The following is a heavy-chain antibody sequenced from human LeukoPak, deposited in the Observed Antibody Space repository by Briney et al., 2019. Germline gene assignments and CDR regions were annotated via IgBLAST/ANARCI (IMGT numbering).Heavy chain of an antibody. D-gene: IGHD3-9*01. CDR1: GYTFPIYG. J-gene: IGHJ4*02. CDR2: ISAYNGDT. V-gene: IGHV1-18*01. CDR3: ARGGQYDTLTGYYTDY. Sequence: ASVKVSCKASGYTFPIYGINWVRQAPGQGLEWMGWISAYNGDTNYAQKLQGRVTMTTETSTSTAYMELRSLRSDDTAVCYCARGGQYDTLTGYYTDYWGQGTLVTVSS.